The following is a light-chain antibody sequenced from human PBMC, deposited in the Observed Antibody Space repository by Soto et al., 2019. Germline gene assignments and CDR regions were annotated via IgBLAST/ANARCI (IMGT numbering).Light chain of an antibody. CDR2: DAS. Sequence: DIQMTQSPSTLSASVGDRVTITCRASQTISNWLAWYQQKPGKAPKVLIYDASTLDGGVPSRFSGRRSGTDFTLTISSLQPSDFATYYCQQYNTYPLTFGGGTRWRS. J-gene: IGKJ4*01. V-gene: IGKV1-5*01. CDR1: QTISNW. CDR3: QQYNTYPLT.